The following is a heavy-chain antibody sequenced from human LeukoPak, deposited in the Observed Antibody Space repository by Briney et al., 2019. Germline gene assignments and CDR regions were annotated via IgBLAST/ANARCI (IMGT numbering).Heavy chain of an antibody. D-gene: IGHD6-19*01. CDR1: GYTFTGYY. J-gene: IGHJ4*02. CDR2: INPNSGGT. V-gene: IGHV1-2*02. Sequence: GASVKVSCKASGYTFTGYYMHWVRQAPGQGLEWMGWINPNSGGTNYAQKFQGRVTMTRDTSISTAYMELSRLRSDDTAVYYCARKLKTVAGTFFAYWGQGTLVNGSS. CDR3: ARKLKTVAGTFFAY.